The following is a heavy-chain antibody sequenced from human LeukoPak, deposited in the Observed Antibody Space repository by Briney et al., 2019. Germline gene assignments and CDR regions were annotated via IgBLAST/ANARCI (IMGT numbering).Heavy chain of an antibody. CDR2: INSDGSST. V-gene: IGHV3-74*01. CDR1: GFTFGDYA. D-gene: IGHD6-19*01. Sequence: GGSLRLSCTASGFTFGDYAMSWFRQAPGKGLVWVSRINSDGSSTSYADSVKGRFTISRDNAKNTLYLQMNSLRAEDTAVYYCASPLRGYSSGWYYFDYWGQGTLVTVSS. J-gene: IGHJ4*02. CDR3: ASPLRGYSSGWYYFDY.